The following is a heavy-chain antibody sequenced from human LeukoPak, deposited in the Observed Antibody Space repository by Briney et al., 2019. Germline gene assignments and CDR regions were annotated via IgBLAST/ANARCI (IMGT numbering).Heavy chain of an antibody. Sequence: VGSLRLSCEASGFTFSSYAMSWVQQAPGKGLEWVLVISGSGGIPHYAVPVQGHFTISRDNSKDTRYLQMHSLRAEDTAVYYCSQDYYDSSGYYGLDCWGQGRLVTV. V-gene: IGHV3-23*01. D-gene: IGHD3-22*01. CDR1: GFTFSSYA. J-gene: IGHJ4*02. CDR2: ISGSGGIP. CDR3: SQDYYDSSGYYGLDC.